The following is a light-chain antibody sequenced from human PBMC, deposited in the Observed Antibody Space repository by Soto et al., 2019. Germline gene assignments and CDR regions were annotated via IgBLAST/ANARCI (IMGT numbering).Light chain of an antibody. V-gene: IGKV3-15*01. CDR3: QQYNNWLIT. CDR1: QSVRSN. Sequence: ETEMTQSPATLSVSPGERATLSCRASQSVRSNLAWYQQKPGQAPRLLMYGASTRATGIPAWFSGSGSGTEFTLTISSLQSEDFGVYYCQQYNNWLITFGQGTRLEIK. CDR2: GAS. J-gene: IGKJ5*01.